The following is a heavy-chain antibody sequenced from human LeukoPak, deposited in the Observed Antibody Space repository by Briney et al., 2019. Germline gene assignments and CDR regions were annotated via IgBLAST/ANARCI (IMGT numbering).Heavy chain of an antibody. D-gene: IGHD3-3*01. CDR3: ERGDFWSGAPTD. Sequence: SETLSLTCTVSGCSISRYYWSWIRQPPGTGLEWIGYIYYTGRADYNPSLKSRVSMSVDTSKNQVSLRVNSMTAADTGVYYCERGDFWSGAPTDWGQGTLVTVSS. J-gene: IGHJ4*02. CDR2: IYYTGRA. V-gene: IGHV4-59*01. CDR1: GCSISRYY.